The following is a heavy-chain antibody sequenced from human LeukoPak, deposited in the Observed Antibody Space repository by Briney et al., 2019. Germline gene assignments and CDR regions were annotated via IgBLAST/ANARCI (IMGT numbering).Heavy chain of an antibody. D-gene: IGHD1-26*01. CDR3: AREYSPDGIDV. V-gene: IGHV4-34*01. CDR1: GGSFSGYY. Sequence: SETLSLTCAVYGGSFSGYYWSWIRQPPGKGLEWIGEINHSGSTNYNPSLKSRVTISVDTSKNQFSLKLSSVTAADTAVYYCAREYSPDGIDVWGQGTTVTVSS. CDR2: INHSGST. J-gene: IGHJ6*02.